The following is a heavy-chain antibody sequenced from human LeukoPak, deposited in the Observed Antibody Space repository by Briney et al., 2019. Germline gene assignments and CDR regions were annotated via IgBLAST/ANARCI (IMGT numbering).Heavy chain of an antibody. CDR2: IKQDGSEK. J-gene: IGHJ4*02. CDR1: GFTFSSYW. Sequence: GGSLRLSCAASGFTFSSYWMSWVRQAPGEGLEWVANIKQDGSEKYYVDSVKGRFTISRDNAKNSLYLQMNSLRAEDTAVYYCAREPAMADSYFDYWGQGTLVTVSS. CDR3: AREPAMADSYFDY. V-gene: IGHV3-7*01. D-gene: IGHD5-18*01.